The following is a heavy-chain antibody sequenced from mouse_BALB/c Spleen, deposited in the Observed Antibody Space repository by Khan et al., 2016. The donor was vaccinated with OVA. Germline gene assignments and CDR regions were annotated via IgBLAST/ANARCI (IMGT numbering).Heavy chain of an antibody. CDR3: ARRGYEYGRGALFAY. V-gene: IGHV2-2*02. CDR2: IWSAGST. D-gene: IGHD2-4*01. CDR1: GFSLNNYS. Sequence: QVQLQQSGPGLVQPSQSLSITCTVSGFSLNNYSVHWVRQSPGKGLEWLGVIWSAGSTDYNAAFISSLTTSKDNSRSQVFFKMNSLQPNDTAIYYCARRGYEYGRGALFAYWGQGTLVTVSA. J-gene: IGHJ3*01.